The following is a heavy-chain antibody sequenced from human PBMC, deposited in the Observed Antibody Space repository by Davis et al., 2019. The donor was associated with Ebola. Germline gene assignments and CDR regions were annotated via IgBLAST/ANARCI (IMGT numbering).Heavy chain of an antibody. CDR3: ARPGIAAGAPRY. V-gene: IGHV1-46*02. CDR1: GYTFNIYY. D-gene: IGHD6-13*01. CDR2: INPSGGTT. Sequence: AASVTVSCKASGYTFNIYYLYWVRQAPGQGLEWMGIINPSGGTTSYAQKFQGRVTMTRDTSTSTVYMELISLRSEDTAVYYCARPGIAAGAPRYWGQGTLVTVSS. J-gene: IGHJ4*02.